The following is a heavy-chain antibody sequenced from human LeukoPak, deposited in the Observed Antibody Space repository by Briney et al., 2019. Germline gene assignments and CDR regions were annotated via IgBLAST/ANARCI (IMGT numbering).Heavy chain of an antibody. D-gene: IGHD6-13*01. CDR3: ARVKQQLVRLLGRDTTYYYYYYMDV. Sequence: PGGSLRLSCAASGFTFSSYWMIWVRQAPGKGLEWVANIKQDGSEKHYVDSVKGRFTISRDNAKNSLFLQMNSLRVEDTAVYYCARVKQQLVRLLGRDTTYYYYYYMDVWGKGTTVTASS. J-gene: IGHJ6*03. CDR1: GFTFSSYW. CDR2: IKQDGSEK. V-gene: IGHV3-7*01.